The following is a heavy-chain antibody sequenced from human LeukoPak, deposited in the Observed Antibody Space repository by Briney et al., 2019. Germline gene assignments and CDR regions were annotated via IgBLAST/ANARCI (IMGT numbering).Heavy chain of an antibody. CDR1: GFTFSTYS. V-gene: IGHV3-48*02. CDR2: IIGSSGII. Sequence: PGGSLRFSCAASGFTFSTYSMKWVRQAPGKGLEWVSYIIGSSGIIYSADSVKGRFTISRDNAKNSLYLQITGLRDEDTAVYYCARDQSDYYGSGSYPEGSYWGQGTLDTLPS. CDR3: ARDQSDYYGSGSYPEGSY. J-gene: IGHJ4*02. D-gene: IGHD3-10*01.